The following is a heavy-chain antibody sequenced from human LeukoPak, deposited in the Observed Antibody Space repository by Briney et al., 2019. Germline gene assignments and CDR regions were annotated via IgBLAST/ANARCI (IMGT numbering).Heavy chain of an antibody. V-gene: IGHV4-34*01. J-gene: IGHJ4*02. D-gene: IGHD3-3*01. Sequence: SETLSLTCAVYGGSFSGYYWSWIRQPPGKGLEWIGEINHSGSTNYNPSLKSRVTISVDTSKNQFSLELSSVTAADTAVYYCARRGTYTIFGVVIPYYFDYWGQGTLVTVSS. CDR1: GGSFSGYY. CDR2: INHSGST. CDR3: ARRGTYTIFGVVIPYYFDY.